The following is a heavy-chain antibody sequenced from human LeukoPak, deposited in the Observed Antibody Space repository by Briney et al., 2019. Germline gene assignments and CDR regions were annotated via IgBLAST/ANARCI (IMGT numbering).Heavy chain of an antibody. J-gene: IGHJ4*02. CDR2: IYYSGST. CDR1: GGSISSYY. CDR3: ARALPSSGSSSDVFDY. D-gene: IGHD6-19*01. Sequence: SETLSLTCTVSGGSISSYYWSWIRQPPGKGLEWIGYIYYSGSTNYNPSLKSRVTISVDTSKNQFSLKLSSVTAADTAVYYCARALPSSGSSSDVFDYWGQGALVTVSS. V-gene: IGHV4-59*01.